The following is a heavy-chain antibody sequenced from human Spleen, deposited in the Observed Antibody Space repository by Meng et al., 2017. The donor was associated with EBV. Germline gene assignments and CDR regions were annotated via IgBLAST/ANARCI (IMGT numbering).Heavy chain of an antibody. Sequence: SGPGLVKSSGTLPLSCAVSGGSASRTTWWRWGRQPPGKGLEWIGEIYHPGSPNYNPSLQSRVTISIDRSKNQVSLKLSSVTAADTAVYYCVRTQYASGSAPFDYWGQGTLVTVSS. CDR1: GGSASRTTW. D-gene: IGHD3-10*01. CDR2: IYHPGSP. J-gene: IGHJ4*02. V-gene: IGHV4-4*02. CDR3: VRTQYASGSAPFDY.